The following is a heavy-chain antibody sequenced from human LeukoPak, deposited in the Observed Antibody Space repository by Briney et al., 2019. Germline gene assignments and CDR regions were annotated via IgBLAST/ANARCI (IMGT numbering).Heavy chain of an antibody. V-gene: IGHV4-39*07. J-gene: IGHJ3*02. D-gene: IGHD1-26*01. CDR1: GGSISSYY. Sequence: ASETLSLTCTVSGGSISSYYWGWIRQPPGKGLEWVGSVHYTGSTYHNPSLKSRVTMSIDTSRNQFSLKLSSVTAADTAMYYCAREDSGISDNAFDIWGQGTMVTISS. CDR3: AREDSGISDNAFDI. CDR2: VHYTGST.